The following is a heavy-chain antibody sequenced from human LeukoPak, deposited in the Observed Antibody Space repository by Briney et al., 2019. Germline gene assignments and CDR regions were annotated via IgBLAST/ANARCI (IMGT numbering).Heavy chain of an antibody. D-gene: IGHD3-3*01. CDR3: ARSDFWSGYYYFDY. CDR2: IYTSGST. CDR1: GGFISSYY. V-gene: IGHV4-4*07. Sequence: SETLSLTCTVSGGFISSYYWSWIRQPAGKGLEWIGRIYTSGSTNYNPSLKSRVTMSVDTSKNQFSLKLSSVTAADTAVYYCARSDFWSGYYYFDYWGQGTLVTVSS. J-gene: IGHJ4*02.